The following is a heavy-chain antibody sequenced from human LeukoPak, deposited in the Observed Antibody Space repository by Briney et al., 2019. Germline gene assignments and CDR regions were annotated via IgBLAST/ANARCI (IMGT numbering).Heavy chain of an antibody. Sequence: PGGSLRLSCAASGFIFNTYVMSWVRQAPGKGLEWVSTIRGSGESTHYADSVQGRFTISRDNSLYTVYLQMDSLRGDDTAVYYCAKDRISYTTSPGELSHWGQGTLVIVSS. CDR3: AKDRISYTTSPGELSH. CDR1: GFIFNTYV. CDR2: IRGSGEST. J-gene: IGHJ4*02. D-gene: IGHD3-10*01. V-gene: IGHV3-23*01.